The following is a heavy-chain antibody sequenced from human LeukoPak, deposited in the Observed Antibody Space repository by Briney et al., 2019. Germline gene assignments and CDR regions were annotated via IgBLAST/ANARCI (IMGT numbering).Heavy chain of an antibody. J-gene: IGHJ4*02. Sequence: GGPLRLSCAASGFTFSNYSMTWVRQAPGKGLEWVANIKEDGSEKYYVDSIEGRFTISRDNAKDSLYLQMNSLRAEDAAVYYCANMQWFGELSYYFDFWGQGTLVTVSS. CDR3: ANMQWFGELSYYFDF. V-gene: IGHV3-7*01. CDR1: GFTFSNYS. CDR2: IKEDGSEK. D-gene: IGHD3-10*01.